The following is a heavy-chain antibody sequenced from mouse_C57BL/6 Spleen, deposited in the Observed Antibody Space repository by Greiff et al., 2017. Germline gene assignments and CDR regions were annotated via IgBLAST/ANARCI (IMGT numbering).Heavy chain of an antibody. CDR1: GFTFTDYY. V-gene: IGHV7-3*01. D-gene: IGHD1-1*01. J-gene: IGHJ2*01. CDR2: IRNKANGYTT. CDR3: ARGSSPYDFDY. Sequence: EVKLMESGGGLVQPGGSLSLSCAASGFTFTDYYMSWVRQPPGKALEWLGFIRNKANGYTTEYSASVKGRFTISRDNSQSILYLQMNALRAEDSATYYCARGSSPYDFDYWGQGTTLTVSS.